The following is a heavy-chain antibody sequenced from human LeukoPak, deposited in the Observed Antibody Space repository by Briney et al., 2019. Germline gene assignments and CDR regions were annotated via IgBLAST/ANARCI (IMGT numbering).Heavy chain of an antibody. V-gene: IGHV1-2*02. D-gene: IGHD3-10*01. Sequence: ASVKVSCKASGYTFTGYYMHWVRQAPGQGLEWMGWINPNSGGTNYAQKFQGRVTMTRDTSISTAYMELSRLRSDDTAVYYCARDVSYYMVGAFDIWGQGTMVTVSS. J-gene: IGHJ3*02. CDR1: GYTFTGYY. CDR3: ARDVSYYMVGAFDI. CDR2: INPNSGGT.